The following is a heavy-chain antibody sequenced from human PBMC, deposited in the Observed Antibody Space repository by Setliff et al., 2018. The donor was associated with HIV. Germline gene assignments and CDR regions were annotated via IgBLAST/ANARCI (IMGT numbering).Heavy chain of an antibody. D-gene: IGHD2-15*01. J-gene: IGHJ5*01. CDR2: IYTNGST. V-gene: IGHV4-61*09. CDR3: ARQGSWLDS. Sequence: PSETLSLTCSVSGGSITSGSYYWGWIRQPAGKGLEWIGHIYTNGSTSYSPSLKSRVTISVDTSKNQFSLRLSSGTAADTAVYYCARQGSWLDSWGQGTLVTVSS. CDR1: GGSITSGSYY.